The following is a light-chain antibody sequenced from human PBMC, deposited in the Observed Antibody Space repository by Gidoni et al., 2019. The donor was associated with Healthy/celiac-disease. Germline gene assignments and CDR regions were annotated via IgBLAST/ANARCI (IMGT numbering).Light chain of an antibody. CDR3: QQYGSSTLLT. CDR1: HSVSSSY. V-gene: IGKV3-20*01. CDR2: GAS. Sequence: VSTQSPGTPSLSPGERATLPFRSSHSVSSSYLAWYQQKPGQAPRLLIYGASSRATGIPDRFSSSGSGTDFTLTISRLVPEDFAVNYCQQYGSSTLLTFGGGTKVEIK. J-gene: IGKJ4*01.